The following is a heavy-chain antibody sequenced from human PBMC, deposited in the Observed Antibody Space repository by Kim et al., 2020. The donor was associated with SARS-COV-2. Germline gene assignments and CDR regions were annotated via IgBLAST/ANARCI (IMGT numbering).Heavy chain of an antibody. CDR2: T. D-gene: IGHD5-18*01. Sequence: TRYSPSFQGQVTISADKSISTAYLQWSSLKASDTAMYYCARPDTGCPYDYWGQGTLVTVSS. CDR3: ARPDTGCPYDY. J-gene: IGHJ4*02. V-gene: IGHV5-51*01.